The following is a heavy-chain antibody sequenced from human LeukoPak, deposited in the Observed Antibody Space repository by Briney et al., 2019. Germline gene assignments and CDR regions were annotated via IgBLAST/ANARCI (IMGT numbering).Heavy chain of an antibody. V-gene: IGHV3-23*01. CDR2: ITGSGSST. CDR1: GFTFSTYA. J-gene: IGHJ4*02. D-gene: IGHD1-26*01. Sequence: GGSLRLSCAASGFTFSTYAMNWVRQAPGKGLEWVSAITGSGSSTFYADSVKGRFTISRDNSKNTLSLQMNSLRAEDTAVYYCAKNSGTFYYFDYWGQGTLVTVSS. CDR3: AKNSGTFYYFDY.